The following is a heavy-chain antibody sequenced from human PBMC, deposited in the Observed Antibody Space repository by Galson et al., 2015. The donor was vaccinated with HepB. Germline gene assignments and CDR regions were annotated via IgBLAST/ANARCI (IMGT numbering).Heavy chain of an antibody. CDR3: AREWGSGWRIEGAFDI. CDR1: GFTVSSNY. D-gene: IGHD6-19*01. Sequence: SLRLSCAASGFTVSSNYMSWVRQAPGKGLEWVSVIYSGGSTYYADSVKGRFTISRDNSKNTLYLQMNSLRAEDTAVYYCAREWGSGWRIEGAFDIWGQGTMVTVSS. J-gene: IGHJ3*02. CDR2: IYSGGST. V-gene: IGHV3-66*01.